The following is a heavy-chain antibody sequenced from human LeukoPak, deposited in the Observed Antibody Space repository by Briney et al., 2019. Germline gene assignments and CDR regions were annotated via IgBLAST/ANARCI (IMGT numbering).Heavy chain of an antibody. Sequence: GRSLRLSCAASGFTFDDYAMHWVRQAPGKGLEWVSGISWNSGSIGYADSVKGRFTISRDNAKNSLYLQMNSLRAEDTALYYCATEAHSSSWYGAFDIWGQGTMVTVSS. D-gene: IGHD6-13*01. CDR1: GFTFDDYA. CDR2: ISWNSGSI. J-gene: IGHJ3*02. V-gene: IGHV3-9*01. CDR3: ATEAHSSSWYGAFDI.